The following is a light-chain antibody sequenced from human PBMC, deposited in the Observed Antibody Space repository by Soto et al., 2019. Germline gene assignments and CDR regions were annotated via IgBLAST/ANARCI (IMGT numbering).Light chain of an antibody. CDR3: SSYTTSSTRV. CDR2: EVT. J-gene: IGLJ1*01. V-gene: IGLV2-14*01. CDR1: SSDIGAYNY. Sequence: SALTQPASVSGSPGQSITISCTGTSSDIGAYNYVSWYQQHPGEAPKLLIYEVTYRPSGVSDRFSGSKSAYTASLTISGLQPEDEADYYCSSYTTSSTRVFGTGTKVTV.